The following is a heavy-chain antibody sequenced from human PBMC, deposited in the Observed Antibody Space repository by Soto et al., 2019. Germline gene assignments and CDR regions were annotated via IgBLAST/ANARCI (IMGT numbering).Heavy chain of an antibody. Sequence: ASETLSLTCTVSGCSISSYYWSWIRQPPGKGLEWIGYIYYSGSTNYNPSLKSRVTISVDTSKNQFSLKLSSVTAADTAVYYCARAIAAGTTFPWENWFDPWGQGTLVNVSS. CDR2: IYYSGST. V-gene: IGHV4-59*01. CDR3: ARAIAAGTTFPWENWFDP. J-gene: IGHJ5*02. CDR1: GCSISSYY. D-gene: IGHD6-13*01.